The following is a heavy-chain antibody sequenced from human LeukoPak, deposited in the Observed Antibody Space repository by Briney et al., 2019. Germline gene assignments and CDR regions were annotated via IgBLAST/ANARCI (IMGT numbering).Heavy chain of an antibody. CDR3: AKGGYSSSSFPYYYYGMDG. CDR2: ICGSGGST. Sequence: GGSLRLSCAPSGFTFSIYAMSWVRVARGGGLVCVSAICGSGGSTYYADSVKGRFTISRDNSKNTLYLQMNSLRAEDTAVYYCAKGGYSSSSFPYYYYGMDGWGQGTTVTVSS. J-gene: IGHJ6*02. CDR1: GFTFSIYA. D-gene: IGHD6-13*01. V-gene: IGHV3-23*01.